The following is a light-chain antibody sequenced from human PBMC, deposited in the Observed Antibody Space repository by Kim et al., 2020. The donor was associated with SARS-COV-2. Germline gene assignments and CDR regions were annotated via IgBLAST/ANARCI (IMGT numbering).Light chain of an antibody. V-gene: IGKV3-20*01. CDR2: GAS. CDR3: QQYGSSSLA. J-gene: IGKJ4*01. CDR1: QAVYRNY. Sequence: LAPGERATHSCKARQAVYRNYLGWYQQKPGQAPRLVIYGASSRATGIPGRFSGSGSRADFTLTIRRLEPEDFAVYYWQQYGSSSLAFGGGTKLE.